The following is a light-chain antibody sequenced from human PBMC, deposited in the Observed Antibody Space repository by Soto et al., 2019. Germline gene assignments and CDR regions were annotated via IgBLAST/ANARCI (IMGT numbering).Light chain of an antibody. CDR3: QQYSRAPLT. J-gene: IGKJ1*01. V-gene: IGKV3-15*01. CDR2: GAS. CDR1: QSVSSN. Sequence: EIVMTQSPATLSVSPGERATLSCRASQSVSSNLAWYQQKPGQAPRLLIYGASTRATGIPARFSGSGSGTECTLTISRLEPEDVAVYYCQQYSRAPLTLGQGTKVDIK.